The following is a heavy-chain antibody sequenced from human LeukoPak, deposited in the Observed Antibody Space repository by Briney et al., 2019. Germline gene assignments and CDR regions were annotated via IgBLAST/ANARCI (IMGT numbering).Heavy chain of an antibody. V-gene: IGHV4-34*01. CDR1: GGSFSGYY. D-gene: IGHD5-18*01. CDR3: ARRGYSYGRNDAFDI. J-gene: IGHJ3*02. CDR2: INHSGST. Sequence: SETLSLTCAVYGGSFSGYYWSWIRQPPGKGLEWIGEINHSGSTNYNPSLKSRVTISVDTSKNQFSLKLSSVTAADTAVYYCARRGYSYGRNDAFDIGGQGTMVTVSS.